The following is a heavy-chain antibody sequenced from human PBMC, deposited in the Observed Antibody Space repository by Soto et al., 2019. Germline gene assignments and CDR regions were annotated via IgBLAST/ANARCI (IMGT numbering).Heavy chain of an antibody. CDR1: GFTFSSYS. V-gene: IGHV3-48*01. Sequence: EVQLVESGGGLVQPGGSLRLSCAASGFTFSSYSMNWVRQAPGKGLEWVSYISSSSSTIYYADSVKGRFTISRDNAKNSLYLQMNSLRAEDTAVYYCARKGGSGSYSYWYFDLWGRGTLVTVSS. CDR2: ISSSSSTI. D-gene: IGHD3-10*01. CDR3: ARKGGSGSYSYWYFDL. J-gene: IGHJ2*01.